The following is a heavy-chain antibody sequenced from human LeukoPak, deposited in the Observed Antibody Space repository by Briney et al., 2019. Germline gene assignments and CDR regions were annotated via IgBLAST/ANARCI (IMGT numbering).Heavy chain of an antibody. J-gene: IGHJ4*02. D-gene: IGHD4-23*01. CDR1: GFTFGDYA. CDR3: TRALTTVVTPRIVEY. V-gene: IGHV3-49*03. Sequence: PGGSLRLSCTASGFTFGDYAMSWFRQAPGKGLEWVGFIRSKAYGGTTEYAASVKGRFTISRDDSKSIAYLQMNSLKTEDTAVYYCTRALTTVVTPRIVEYWGQGTLVTVSS. CDR2: IRSKAYGGTT.